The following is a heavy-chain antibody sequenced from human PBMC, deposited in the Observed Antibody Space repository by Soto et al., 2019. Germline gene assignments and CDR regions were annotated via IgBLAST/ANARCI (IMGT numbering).Heavy chain of an antibody. Sequence: QAGGSLRLSCAASGFTVSSNYMSWVRQAPGKGLEWVSVIYSGGSTYYADSVKGRFTISRDNSKNTLYLQMNSLRAEDTAVYYCARDHLPVAFDIWGQGTMVTV. CDR3: ARDHLPVAFDI. V-gene: IGHV3-53*01. CDR2: IYSGGST. J-gene: IGHJ3*02. CDR1: GFTVSSNY.